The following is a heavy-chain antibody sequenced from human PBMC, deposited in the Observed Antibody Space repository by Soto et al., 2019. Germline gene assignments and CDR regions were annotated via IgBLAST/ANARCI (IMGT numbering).Heavy chain of an antibody. D-gene: IGHD3-10*01. J-gene: IGHJ3*02. V-gene: IGHV1-2*02. Sequence: ASVKVSCKASGYTFTGYYMHWVRQAPGQGLEWMGWINPNSGGTNYAQKFQGRVTMTRDTSISTAYMELSRLRSDDTAVYYCARDYYYGSGSYYQPLGAFDIWGQGTMVTVSS. CDR3: ARDYYYGSGSYYQPLGAFDI. CDR2: INPNSGGT. CDR1: GYTFTGYY.